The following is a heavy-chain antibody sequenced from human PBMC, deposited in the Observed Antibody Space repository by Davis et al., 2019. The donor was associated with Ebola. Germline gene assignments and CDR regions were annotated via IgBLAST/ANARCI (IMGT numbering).Heavy chain of an antibody. CDR3: ARDPLLNDFWSGYPTYYFDY. J-gene: IGHJ4*02. V-gene: IGHV1-3*01. CDR1: GYTFTSYA. D-gene: IGHD3-3*01. Sequence: AASVKVSCKASGYTFTSYAMHWARQAPGQRLEWMGRINAGNGNTKYSQKFQGRVTITRDTSASTAYMELSSLRSEDTAVYYCARDPLLNDFWSGYPTYYFDYWGQGTLVTVSS. CDR2: INAGNGNT.